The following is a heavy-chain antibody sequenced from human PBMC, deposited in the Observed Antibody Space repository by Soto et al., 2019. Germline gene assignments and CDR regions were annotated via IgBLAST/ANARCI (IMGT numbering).Heavy chain of an antibody. D-gene: IGHD5-12*01. CDR1: GFSLDSNGVG. V-gene: IGHV2-5*02. Sequence: QITLKESGPTLVKTTQPLTLTCSCSGFSLDSNGVGVGWIRQPPGKALEWLALIYWDDDKVYRPSLQSRLTITKDTANNQVVLTMTDMDPVDTATYYCIHTSLYEGDFWGQGILVTVPS. CDR3: IHTSLYEGDF. J-gene: IGHJ4*02. CDR2: IYWDDDK.